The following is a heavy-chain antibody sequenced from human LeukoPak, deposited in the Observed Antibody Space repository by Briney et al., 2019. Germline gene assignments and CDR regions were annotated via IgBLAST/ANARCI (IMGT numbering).Heavy chain of an antibody. V-gene: IGHV4-4*09. D-gene: IGHD2-21*01. CDR2: IYTSGST. CDR3: ARLIRRNYFDY. CDR1: GGSISSYY. Sequence: PSETLSLTCTVSGGSISSYYWSWIRQPPGKGLEWIGYIYTSGSTNYNPSLKSRGTISVDTSKNQFSLKLSSVTAADTAVYYCARLIRRNYFDYWGQGTLVTVSS. J-gene: IGHJ4*02.